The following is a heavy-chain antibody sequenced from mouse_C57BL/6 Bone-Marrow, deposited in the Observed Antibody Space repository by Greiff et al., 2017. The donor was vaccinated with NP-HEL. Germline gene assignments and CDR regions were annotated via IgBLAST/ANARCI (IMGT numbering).Heavy chain of an antibody. Sequence: QVQLQQPGAELVKPGASVKVSCKASGYTFTSYWMHWVKQRPGQGLEWIGRIHPSDSDTNSNQKFKGKATLTVDKSSSTAYMQLSSLTSEDSAVYYCAIGARYGFHYDYFDYWGQGTTLTVSS. CDR3: AIGARYGFHYDYFDY. J-gene: IGHJ2*01. D-gene: IGHD1-1*01. CDR2: IHPSDSDT. V-gene: IGHV1-74*01. CDR1: GYTFTSYW.